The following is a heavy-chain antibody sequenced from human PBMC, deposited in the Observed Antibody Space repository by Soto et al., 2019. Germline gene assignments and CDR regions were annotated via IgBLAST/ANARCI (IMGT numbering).Heavy chain of an antibody. D-gene: IGHD2-8*01. CDR3: AKDQSARRLKMLSPNRQVYAFDY. V-gene: IGHV3-23*01. CDR1: GFTFSNYG. Sequence: GGSLRLSCAASGFTFSNYGMSWVRQAPGRGLEWVSAIRATGADTYYADSVKGRFTISRDNSKNTLNLQMNSLRAEDTAIYFCAKDQSARRLKMLSPNRQVYAFDYWGQGA. CDR2: IRATGADT. J-gene: IGHJ4*02.